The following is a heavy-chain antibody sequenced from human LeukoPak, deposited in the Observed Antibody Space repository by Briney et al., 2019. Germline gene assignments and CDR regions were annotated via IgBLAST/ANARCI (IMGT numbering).Heavy chain of an antibody. Sequence: PGGSLRLSCAASGFTFSGSAMHWVRQAPGKGLEWVAVIWYDGSNKYYADSVKGRFTISRDNSKNTLYLQMNSLRAEDTAVYYCAKEAIAAAGKGEFDYWGQGTLVTVSS. D-gene: IGHD6-13*01. CDR2: IWYDGSNK. J-gene: IGHJ4*02. V-gene: IGHV3-33*06. CDR1: GFTFSGSA. CDR3: AKEAIAAAGKGEFDY.